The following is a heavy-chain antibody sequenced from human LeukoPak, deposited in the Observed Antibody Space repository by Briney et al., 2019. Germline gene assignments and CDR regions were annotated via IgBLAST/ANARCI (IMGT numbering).Heavy chain of an antibody. V-gene: IGHV4-4*08. J-gene: IGHJ1*01. Sequence: SETLSLTCTVSGGSISSYYRSWIRQPPGKGLEWLGSGSTYYNPSLKSRVTISVDTSKNQFSLKLSSVTAADTAVYFCASPRGDDSGGYYTWYFHHWGQGILVTVSS. D-gene: IGHD3-22*01. CDR2: GST. CDR1: GGSISSYY. CDR3: ASPRGDDSGGYYTWYFHH.